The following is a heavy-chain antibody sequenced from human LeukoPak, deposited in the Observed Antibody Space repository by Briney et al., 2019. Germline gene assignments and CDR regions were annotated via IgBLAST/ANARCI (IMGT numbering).Heavy chain of an antibody. CDR1: GLTFSNYA. V-gene: IGHV3-23*01. J-gene: IGHJ5*02. D-gene: IGHD3-22*01. Sequence: GGSLRLSCAASGLTFSNYAMSWVRQAPGKGLDWVSAISGTGGTTYYADSVKGRFTISRDNSKNTLYLQMNSLRAEDTAVYYCAGGPSYYYNSRWFDPWGQGTLVTVSS. CDR3: AGGPSYYYNSRWFDP. CDR2: ISGTGGTT.